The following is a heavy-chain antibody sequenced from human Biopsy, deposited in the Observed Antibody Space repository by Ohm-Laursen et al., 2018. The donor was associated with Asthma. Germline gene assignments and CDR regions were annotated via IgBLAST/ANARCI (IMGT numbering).Heavy chain of an antibody. Sequence: TQTLTLTCSFSGFSLRTPGVGVGWIRQSPGKALEWLALIYWDYYNLLRPSLKRRLTITKDPSKNQVVLTMTKMDPVDSGTYYCALSQDSGFDDHSPSWFDPWGQGTLVTVSS. CDR3: ALSQDSGFDDHSPSWFDP. D-gene: IGHD3-9*01. J-gene: IGHJ5*02. V-gene: IGHV2-5*02. CDR2: IYWDYYN. CDR1: GFSLRTPGVG.